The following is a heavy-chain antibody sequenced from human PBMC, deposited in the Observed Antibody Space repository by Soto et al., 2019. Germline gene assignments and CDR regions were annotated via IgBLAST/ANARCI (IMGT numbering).Heavy chain of an antibody. CDR2: ISWNSGSI. V-gene: IGHV3-9*01. D-gene: IGHD6-6*01. CDR1: GFTFDDYA. Sequence: EVQLVESGGGLVQPGRSLRLSCAASGFTFDDYAMHWVRQAPGKGLEWVSGISWNSGSIGYADSVKGRFTISRDNAKNSLYLQMNSLRAEDTALYYCAKDLVYSGSSGVDYGGQGTLVTVSS. J-gene: IGHJ4*02. CDR3: AKDLVYSGSSGVDY.